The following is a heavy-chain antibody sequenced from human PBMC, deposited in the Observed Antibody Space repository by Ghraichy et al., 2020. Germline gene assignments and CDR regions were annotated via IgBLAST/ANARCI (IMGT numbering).Heavy chain of an antibody. Sequence: SETLSLTCSVSGGSISNYHWTWVRQPPGKGLEWIGYISTSGNTNSNPSLGSRVTISMDTSRNQFSLNLTSVTAADTAVYFCVRRSRITTRGDGMDVWGQGTTVTVSS. D-gene: IGHD1-14*01. CDR3: VRRSRITTRGDGMDV. CDR2: ISTSGNT. CDR1: GGSISNYH. V-gene: IGHV4-4*09. J-gene: IGHJ6*02.